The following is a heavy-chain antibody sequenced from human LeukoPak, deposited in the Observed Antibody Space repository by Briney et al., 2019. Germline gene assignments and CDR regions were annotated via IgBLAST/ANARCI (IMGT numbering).Heavy chain of an antibody. J-gene: IGHJ4*02. CDR3: ARGRFDSYGYYDSSGTFDY. CDR2: ISYDGSNK. D-gene: IGHD3-22*01. CDR1: GFTFSSYA. V-gene: IGHV3-30-3*01. Sequence: GGSLRLSCAASGFTFSSYAMHWVRQAPGKGLEWVAVISYDGSNKYYADSVKGRFTISRDNSKNTLYLQMSSLRAEDTAVYYCARGRFDSYGYYDSSGTFDYWGQGTLVTVSS.